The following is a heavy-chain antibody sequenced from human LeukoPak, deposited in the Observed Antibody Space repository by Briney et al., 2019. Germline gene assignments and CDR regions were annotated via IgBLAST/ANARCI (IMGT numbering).Heavy chain of an antibody. CDR2: ISGSGGST. J-gene: IGHJ5*02. Sequence: GGSLRLSCGASGFTFSTYGMSWVRQAPGKGLEGVSAISGSGGSTYYADSVKGRFTISRDNSKNTLYLQMYSLRAEDTAVYYCAKYKNWFDPWGQGTLVTVSS. CDR1: GFTFSTYG. V-gene: IGHV3-23*01. D-gene: IGHD1-1*01. CDR3: AKYKNWFDP.